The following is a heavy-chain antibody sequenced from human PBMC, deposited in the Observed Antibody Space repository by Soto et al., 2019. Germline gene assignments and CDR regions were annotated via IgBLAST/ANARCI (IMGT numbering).Heavy chain of an antibody. Sequence: GGSLRLSCAASGFTFSNYAMSWGRQAPGKGLEWVSGISGSGGSTYYADAVKGRFTISRDNSKNTLYLQVSSLRAEDMAVYYCAKAPTLWFGELLNDYWGQGTLVTVSS. J-gene: IGHJ4*02. CDR3: AKAPTLWFGELLNDY. V-gene: IGHV3-23*01. CDR2: ISGSGGST. CDR1: GFTFSNYA. D-gene: IGHD3-10*01.